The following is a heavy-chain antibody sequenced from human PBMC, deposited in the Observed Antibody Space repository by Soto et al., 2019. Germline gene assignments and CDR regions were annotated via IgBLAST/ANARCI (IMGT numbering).Heavy chain of an antibody. CDR2: IWYDGSNK. V-gene: IGHV3-33*01. CDR3: ARDYYGDYVGPFDH. J-gene: IGHJ4*02. Sequence: QVQLVESGGGVVKPGRSLRLSCAASGFTFSSYGMHWVRQAPGKGLEWVAVIWYDGSNKYYADSVKGRFTIARDNSKNLLDLQMHSMRADDRAVYYGARDYYGDYVGPFDHWGQGALVTVTS. CDR1: GFTFSSYG. D-gene: IGHD4-17*01.